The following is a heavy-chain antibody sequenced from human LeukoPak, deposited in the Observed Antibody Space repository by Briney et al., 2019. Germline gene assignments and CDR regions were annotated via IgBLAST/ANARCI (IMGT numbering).Heavy chain of an antibody. CDR2: VYYSGST. J-gene: IGHJ4*02. V-gene: IGHV4-59*01. Sequence: SETLSFTCSVSGGSISSNYWSWIRQPPGKGLEWIGYVYYSGSTSYNPSLKSRVTISLDTSINQSSLKLNSVTAADTAVYYCTRGSGWYYYWGQGTLVTVSS. CDR1: GGSISSNY. D-gene: IGHD6-19*01. CDR3: TRGSGWYYY.